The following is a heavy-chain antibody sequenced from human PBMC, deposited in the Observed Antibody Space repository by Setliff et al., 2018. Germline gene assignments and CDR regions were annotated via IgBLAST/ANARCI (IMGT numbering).Heavy chain of an antibody. V-gene: IGHV4-34*01. D-gene: IGHD2-2*02. Sequence: SETLSLTCGGYAGSLSDYYWSWIRQPPGKGLEWIGEINQSGSTTYNPSLKRRVTISLDTSKNHFSLNLNSVTAADTAVYFCARHLSHCTMTTCYNNWFDPWGQGTLVTVSS. CDR2: INQSGST. J-gene: IGHJ5*02. CDR3: ARHLSHCTMTTCYNNWFDP. CDR1: AGSLSDYY.